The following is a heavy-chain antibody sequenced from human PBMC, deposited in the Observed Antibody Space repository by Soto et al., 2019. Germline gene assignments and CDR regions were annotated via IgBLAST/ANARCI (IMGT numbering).Heavy chain of an antibody. J-gene: IGHJ4*01. Sequence: GGSLRLSCTASGFTFDDYAMHWVRQGPGRGLEWVSGITWNSGKIAYADSVKGRFTIARDDDNNSLYLQMNSLRPEDTALYYCVKDSYADFHRVLSTAEYFFDYWGHGTLVTVSS. D-gene: IGHD2-15*01. V-gene: IGHV3-9*01. CDR2: ITWNSGKI. CDR3: VKDSYADFHRVLSTAEYFFDY. CDR1: GFTFDDYA.